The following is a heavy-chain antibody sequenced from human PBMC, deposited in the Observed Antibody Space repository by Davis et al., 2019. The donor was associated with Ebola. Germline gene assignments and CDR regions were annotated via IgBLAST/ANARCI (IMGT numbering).Heavy chain of an antibody. CDR2: INPNSGGT. J-gene: IGHJ4*02. CDR1: GYTLTGYY. CDR3: ARVGTTVTTFDY. Sequence: AASVKVSCKASGYTLTGYYMHWVRQAPGQGLQWMGWINPNSGGTNYAQKFEGRVTMTRDTSISTAYMEVTRLRSDDTAVYYCARVGTTVTTFDYWGQGTLVTVSS. V-gene: IGHV1-2*02. D-gene: IGHD4-17*01.